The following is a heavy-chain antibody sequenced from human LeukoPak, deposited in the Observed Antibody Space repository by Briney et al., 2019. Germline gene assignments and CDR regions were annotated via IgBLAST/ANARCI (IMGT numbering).Heavy chain of an antibody. CDR1: GFTFSSYW. V-gene: IGHV3-74*01. D-gene: IGHD3-10*01. Sequence: HGGAVTLSCPASGFTFSSYWMHWVRQPPGKGLVWVSRITSDGSSTSYADSVKGRFTISRDNPKNTLYLQMNSLRAEDTAVYYCARDQRGYYEPWGQGTLVTVSS. J-gene: IGHJ5*02. CDR2: ITSDGSST. CDR3: ARDQRGYYEP.